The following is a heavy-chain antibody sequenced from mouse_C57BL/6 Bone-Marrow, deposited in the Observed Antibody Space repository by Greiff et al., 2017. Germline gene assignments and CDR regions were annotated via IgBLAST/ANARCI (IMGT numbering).Heavy chain of an antibody. Sequence: EVKLVESGGGLVQPGESLQLSCESNEYEFPSHDMSWVRKTPEKRLELVAAINSAGGSTYYPDTMERRFIISRDNPKKTLYLQMSNLRSEDTAFYYCARQVIYCGNLWWYFDVWGTGTTVTVSS. D-gene: IGHD2-1*01. V-gene: IGHV5-2*01. CDR3: ARQVIYCGNLWWYFDV. CDR2: INSAGGST. CDR1: EYEFPSHD. J-gene: IGHJ1*03.